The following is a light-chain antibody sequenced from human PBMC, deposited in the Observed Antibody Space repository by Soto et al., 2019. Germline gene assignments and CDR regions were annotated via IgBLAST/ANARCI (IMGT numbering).Light chain of an antibody. Sequence: AIQMTQSPSSLSASVGDRVTITYRASQGIRNDLGRYPQKPGKAPNLLIYAASSLQSGVPSRFSGSGSGTAFTLTISSLQPEDFATYYCLQDYNYPWTFGQGTKVEIK. V-gene: IGKV1-6*01. J-gene: IGKJ1*01. CDR1: QGIRND. CDR2: AAS. CDR3: LQDYNYPWT.